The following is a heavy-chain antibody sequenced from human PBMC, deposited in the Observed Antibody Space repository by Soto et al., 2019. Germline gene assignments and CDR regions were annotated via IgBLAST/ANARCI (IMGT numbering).Heavy chain of an antibody. CDR1: GGSISSGGYY. J-gene: IGHJ6*02. CDR2: IYYSGST. CDR3: ARDFTDSSGPTLGMGV. V-gene: IGHV4-31*01. D-gene: IGHD6-19*01. Sequence: QVQLQESGPGLVKPSQTLSLTCTVSGGSISSGGYYWSWIRQHPGKGLEWIGYIYYSGSTYYNPSLKSPVTTSVATSKNQFSLKLSSVTAADTAVYYCARDFTDSSGPTLGMGVWGQGTTVTVSS.